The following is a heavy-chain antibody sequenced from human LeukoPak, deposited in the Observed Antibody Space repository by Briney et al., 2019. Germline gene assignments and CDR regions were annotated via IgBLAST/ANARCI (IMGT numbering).Heavy chain of an antibody. J-gene: IGHJ4*02. CDR1: GGSISSSSYY. D-gene: IGHD1-1*01. CDR2: IYYSGST. CDR3: ARQGMETQFDY. V-gene: IGHV4-39*01. Sequence: PSETLSLTCTVSGGSISSSSYYWGWIRQPPGKGLEWIGSIYYSGSTNYDPSLKSRVTISVDTSKNQFSLKLSSVTAADTAVYYCARQGMETQFDYWGQGTLVTVSS.